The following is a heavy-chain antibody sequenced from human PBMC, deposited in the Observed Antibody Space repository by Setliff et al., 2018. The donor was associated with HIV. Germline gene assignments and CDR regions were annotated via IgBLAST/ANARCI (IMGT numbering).Heavy chain of an antibody. Sequence: SETLSLTCTVSGGSISSSSYYWGWIRQPPGKGLEWIGSIYYSGSTYYNPSLKSRVTISVDTSKNLFSLKLTTVTAADAAVYYCTRDTGYILSGYRPHWYFDLWGRGTLVTVSS. CDR1: GGSISSSSYY. CDR2: IYYSGST. V-gene: IGHV4-39*02. D-gene: IGHD3-9*01. CDR3: TRDTGYILSGYRPHWYFDL. J-gene: IGHJ2*01.